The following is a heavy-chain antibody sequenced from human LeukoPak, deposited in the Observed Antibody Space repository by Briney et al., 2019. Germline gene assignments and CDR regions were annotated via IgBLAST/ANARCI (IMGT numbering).Heavy chain of an antibody. CDR2: INHSGST. V-gene: IGHV4-34*01. CDR3: ARGQFVVVVPAAIGYYYYMDV. D-gene: IGHD2-2*01. CDR1: GGSFSGYY. J-gene: IGHJ6*03. Sequence: SETLSLTCAVYGGSFSGYYWSWIRQPPGKGLEWIGEINHSGSTNYNPSLKSRVTISVDTSKNQFSLKLSSVTAADTAVYYCARGQFVVVVPAAIGYYYYMDVWGKGTTVTVSS.